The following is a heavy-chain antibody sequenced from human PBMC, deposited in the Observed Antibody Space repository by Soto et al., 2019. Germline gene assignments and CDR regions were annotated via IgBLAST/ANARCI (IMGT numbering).Heavy chain of an antibody. J-gene: IGHJ4*02. V-gene: IGHV1-18*01. D-gene: IGHD2-21*02. CDR2: ITSHNGNT. Sequence: ASVKVSCKASGYAFTSYGFSWVRQAPGQGLEWMGWITSHNGNTKSAEILHGRLTMTTDTSTGTAYMELRSLRSDDTAVYYCVRSAAGDVNDYWGQGTQVTVSS. CDR1: GYAFTSYG. CDR3: VRSAAGDVNDY.